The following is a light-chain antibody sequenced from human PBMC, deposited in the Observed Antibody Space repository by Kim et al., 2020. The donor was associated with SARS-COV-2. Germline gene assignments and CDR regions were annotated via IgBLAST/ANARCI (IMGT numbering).Light chain of an antibody. V-gene: IGKV1-39*01. CDR3: QQTQNTPHT. CDR2: AAS. J-gene: IGKJ2*01. CDR1: QSIKFS. Sequence: DIQMTHSLSSLSASVGDRVSITCRASQSIKFSLNWYQQRPGKAPNLLIFAASSRHDGVPSRFTGSGSGTDFTLTISSLQPDDFATYYCQQTQNTPHTFGQGTKLEIK.